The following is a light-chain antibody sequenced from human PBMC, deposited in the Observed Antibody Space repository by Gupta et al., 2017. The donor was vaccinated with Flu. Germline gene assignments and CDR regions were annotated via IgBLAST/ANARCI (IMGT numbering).Light chain of an antibody. CDR1: IIGSNI. Sequence: SSVLTPPPSVSVAPGGSATITCGGNIIGSNIVHWYRHNPGQAPMLFLYDDDHRPAGTPDRISGSNAGNTATLTISRVEVGDEADYYCQVEDSTNYYVFGGGTKVTVL. V-gene: IGLV3-21*02. CDR3: QVEDSTNYYV. J-gene: IGLJ1*01. CDR2: DDD.